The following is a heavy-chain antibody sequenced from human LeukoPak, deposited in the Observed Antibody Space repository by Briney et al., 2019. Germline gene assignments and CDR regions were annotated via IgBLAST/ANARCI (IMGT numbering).Heavy chain of an antibody. J-gene: IGHJ6*02. Sequence: PGGSLRLSCAASRFTFSSYVMGWVRRAPGKGLECVSAISGSGRSTYYADSVKGRFTISREDSKNTPYLQMNSLRAEDTAIYYCARVSGRIQMWPQPFGDGMDVWGQGTTVTVSS. CDR1: RFTFSSYV. CDR3: ARVSGRIQMWPQPFGDGMDV. V-gene: IGHV3-23*01. D-gene: IGHD3-10*01. CDR2: ISGSGRST.